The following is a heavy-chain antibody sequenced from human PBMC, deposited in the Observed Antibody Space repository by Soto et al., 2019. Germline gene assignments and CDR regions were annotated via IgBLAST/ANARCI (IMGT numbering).Heavy chain of an antibody. CDR2: IYYTGST. J-gene: IGHJ5*02. V-gene: IGHV4-59*01. D-gene: IGHD3-10*01. CDR1: GDSIRRYY. CDR3: ARGLYGSGPDP. Sequence: QVQLQESGPGLVKPSETLSLTCTVSGDSIRRYYWSWIRQPPGKGLEWIGYIYYTGSTKYNPSLKSRVTISVDMSKNQFSLKLSSVTTADTAVYYCARGLYGSGPDPWGQGTLVTVSS.